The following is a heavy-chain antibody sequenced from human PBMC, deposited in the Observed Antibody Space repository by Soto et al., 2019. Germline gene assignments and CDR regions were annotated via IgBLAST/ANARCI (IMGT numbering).Heavy chain of an antibody. V-gene: IGHV3-49*03. J-gene: IGHJ6*02. CDR3: TRDGVKIKDFDYRYYGLDV. CDR2: IRSKVYGGTI. CDR1: GFSFGDYA. Sequence: GGSLRLSCRGSGFSFGDYAINWFRQSPGKGLECVGFIRSKVYGGTIEYAASVKGRFSISRDDSKSIAYLQMNSLRTDDTAVYYCTRDGVKIKDFDYRYYGLDVWGPGTTVTVSS. D-gene: IGHD3-16*01.